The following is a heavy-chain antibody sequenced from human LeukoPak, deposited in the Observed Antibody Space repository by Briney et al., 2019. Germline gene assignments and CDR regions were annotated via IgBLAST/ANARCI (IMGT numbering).Heavy chain of an antibody. Sequence: PSETLSLTCTVSSGSISSYYWSWIRQPPGKGLEWIGYIYYTGSTNYNPSLKSRVTISLHTSKNQFSLKLNSVTAADTAVYYCARGVPYGPSYEFFDYWGQGTLVTVSS. CDR2: IYYTGST. CDR3: ARGVPYGPSYEFFDY. CDR1: SGSISSYY. V-gene: IGHV4-59*01. J-gene: IGHJ4*02. D-gene: IGHD3-10*01.